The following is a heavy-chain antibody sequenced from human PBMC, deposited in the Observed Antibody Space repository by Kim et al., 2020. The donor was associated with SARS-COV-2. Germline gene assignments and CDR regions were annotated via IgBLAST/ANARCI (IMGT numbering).Heavy chain of an antibody. CDR3: ARGGFSSSWRLDY. CDR2: IVPFIGTS. D-gene: IGHD6-13*01. Sequence: SVKVSCKASRDTFNTYVISWVRQAPGQGLEWLGGIVPFIGTSDYAQKFQGRLTVTADDSTTTVYMELSSLRSDDTAVYFCARGGFSSSWRLDYWGQGTLVTVSS. V-gene: IGHV1-69*13. J-gene: IGHJ4*02. CDR1: RDTFNTYV.